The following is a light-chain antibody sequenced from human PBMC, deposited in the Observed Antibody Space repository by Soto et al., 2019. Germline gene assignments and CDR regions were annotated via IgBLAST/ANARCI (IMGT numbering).Light chain of an antibody. J-gene: IGKJ1*01. CDR3: HQYHDWPRT. CDR2: GAS. CDR1: QSISSD. Sequence: EIVLTQSPATLSVSPGESATLSCRASQSISSDLLWSQQKPGQAPRRLISGASTRATGIPPRFSGSGSGTEFTLNISSLQSEDFAVYYCHQYHDWPRTVGQGNKGEIK. V-gene: IGKV3-15*01.